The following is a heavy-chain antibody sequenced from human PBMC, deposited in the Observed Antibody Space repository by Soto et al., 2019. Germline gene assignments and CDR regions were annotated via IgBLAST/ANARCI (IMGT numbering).Heavy chain of an antibody. J-gene: IGHJ4*02. Sequence: EVQLLEAGGGLVQPGGSLRLSCAASGFSFRNYGMSWVRQAPGKGLEWLSAIIGNGDTAYYADSVRGRFTISRDNSKNTLYLQLNDLGAEDTAIYYCAKDYDYGDALPFDYWGPGTLVTVSS. CDR3: AKDYDYGDALPFDY. CDR2: IIGNGDTA. CDR1: GFSFRNYG. V-gene: IGHV3-23*01. D-gene: IGHD4-17*01.